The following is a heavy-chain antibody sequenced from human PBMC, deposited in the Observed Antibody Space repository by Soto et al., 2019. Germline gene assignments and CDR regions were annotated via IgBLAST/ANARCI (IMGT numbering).Heavy chain of an antibody. CDR2: ISYDGSNK. CDR1: GFTFSSYG. J-gene: IGHJ4*02. CDR3: AKDRRGYSYGYPFDY. V-gene: IGHV3-30*18. D-gene: IGHD5-18*01. Sequence: PGGSLRLSCAASGFTFSSYGMHWVRQAPGKGLEWVAVISYDGSNKYYADSVKGRFTISRDNSKNTLYLQMNSLRAEDTAVYYCAKDRRGYSYGYPFDYWGQGTLVTVSS.